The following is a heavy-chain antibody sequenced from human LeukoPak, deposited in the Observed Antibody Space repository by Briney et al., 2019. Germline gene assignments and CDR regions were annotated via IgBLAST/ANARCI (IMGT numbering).Heavy chain of an antibody. V-gene: IGHV3-30*02. CDR1: GFTFSSYG. D-gene: IGHD3-3*01. CDR2: IWYDGSNK. J-gene: IGHJ4*02. CDR3: AKSYDFWSGYYV. Sequence: GGSLRLSCAASGFTFSSYGMHWVRQAPGKGLEWVAVIWYDGSNKYYADSVKGRFTISRDNSKNTLYLQMNSLRAEDTAVYYCAKSYDFWSGYYVWGQGTLVTVSS.